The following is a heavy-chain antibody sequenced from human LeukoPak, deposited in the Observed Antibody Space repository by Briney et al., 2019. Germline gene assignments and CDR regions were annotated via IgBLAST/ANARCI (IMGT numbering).Heavy chain of an antibody. CDR3: ARSYYYDSSGASYDY. CDR2: ISGSGGST. Sequence: GGSLRLSCAASGFTFSSYWMSWVRQAPGKGLEWVSAISGSGGSTYYADSVKGRFTISRDSSKNTLYLQMNSLRAEDTAVYYCARSYYYDSSGASYDYWGQGTLVTVSS. V-gene: IGHV3-23*01. J-gene: IGHJ4*02. CDR1: GFTFSSYW. D-gene: IGHD3-22*01.